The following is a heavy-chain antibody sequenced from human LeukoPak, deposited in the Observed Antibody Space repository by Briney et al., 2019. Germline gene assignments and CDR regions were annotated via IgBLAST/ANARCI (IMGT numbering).Heavy chain of an antibody. CDR3: ASKRDYYGSGSYPPPDF. CDR2: MRYDGSNK. CDR1: GFTFITYD. V-gene: IGHV3-30*02. Sequence: GGSLRLSCAASGFTFITYDIYWVRQAPGKGLVWVAFMRYDGSNKYYADSVKGRFTISRDNSKNTVYLQVNSLRAEDTAVYYCASKRDYYGSGSYPPPDFWGQGTLVTVSS. D-gene: IGHD3-10*01. J-gene: IGHJ4*02.